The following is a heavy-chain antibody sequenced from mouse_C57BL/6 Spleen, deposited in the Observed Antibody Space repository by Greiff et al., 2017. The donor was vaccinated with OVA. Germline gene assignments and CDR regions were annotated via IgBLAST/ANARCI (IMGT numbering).Heavy chain of an antibody. CDR1: GYSFTGYY. D-gene: IGHD1-1*01. CDR3: ARSEGTVASFDY. J-gene: IGHJ2*01. CDR2: INPSTGGT. Sequence: VHVKQSGPELVKPGASVKISCKASGYSFTGYYMNWVKQSPEKSLEWIGEINPSTGGTTYNQKFKAKATLTVDKSSSTAYMQLKSLTSEDSAVYYCARSEGTVASFDYWGQGTTLTVSS. V-gene: IGHV1-42*01.